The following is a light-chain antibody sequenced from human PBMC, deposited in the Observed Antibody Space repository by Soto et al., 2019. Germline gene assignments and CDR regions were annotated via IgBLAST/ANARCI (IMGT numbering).Light chain of an antibody. J-gene: IGKJ5*01. Sequence: EIVLTQSPAILSVSPGERATLSCRASQSISRSLAWYQQKPGQAPRLLISGAHNRAPGIPDRFSGSESGTDFTLTISRLEPEDFAVYYCQQYGTSEIIFGQGTRLEIK. CDR1: QSISRS. CDR2: GAH. V-gene: IGKV3-20*01. CDR3: QQYGTSEII.